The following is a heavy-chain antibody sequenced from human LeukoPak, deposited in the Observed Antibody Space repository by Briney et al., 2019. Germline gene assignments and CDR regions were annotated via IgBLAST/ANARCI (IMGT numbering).Heavy chain of an antibody. CDR3: ARDQAPGGYFDL. Sequence: AGGSLRLSCAASGFTFSSYWMHWVRQAPGKGPVWVSRINSDGSSTSYADSVKGRFTISRDNAKNTLYLQMNSLRAEDTAVYYCARDQAPGGYFDLWGRGTLVTVSS. V-gene: IGHV3-74*01. D-gene: IGHD1-14*01. CDR2: INSDGSST. J-gene: IGHJ2*01. CDR1: GFTFSSYW.